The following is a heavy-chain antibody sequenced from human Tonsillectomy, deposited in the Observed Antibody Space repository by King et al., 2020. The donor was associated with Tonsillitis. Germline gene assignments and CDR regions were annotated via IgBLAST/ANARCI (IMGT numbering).Heavy chain of an antibody. J-gene: IGHJ3*02. CDR1: GGTFSSYA. Sequence: QLVQSGAEVKKPGSSVKVSCKASGGTFSSYAISWVRQAPGQGLEWMGGIIPIFGTANYAQKFQGRVTLTADESTSTAYMELSSLRSEDTAVYYCARDGWGYCSSTSCPDAFDIWGQGTMITVSS. V-gene: IGHV1-69*01. CDR3: ARDGWGYCSSTSCPDAFDI. CDR2: IIPIFGTA. D-gene: IGHD2-2*01.